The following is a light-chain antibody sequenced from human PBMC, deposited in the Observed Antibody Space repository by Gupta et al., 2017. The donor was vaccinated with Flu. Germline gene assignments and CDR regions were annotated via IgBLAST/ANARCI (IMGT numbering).Light chain of an antibody. CDR3: QQYNNWPPWT. V-gene: IGKV3-15*01. CDR2: GES. J-gene: IGKJ1*01. CDR1: QSVSSN. Sequence: EIAMTQSPATLSVSPGVRATLSCRASQSVSSNLAWYQQKPGQAPRLLIYGESTRATGIPARFSGGGSGTEFTLTISSLQSEDFAVYYCQQYNNWPPWTFGQGTKVEI.